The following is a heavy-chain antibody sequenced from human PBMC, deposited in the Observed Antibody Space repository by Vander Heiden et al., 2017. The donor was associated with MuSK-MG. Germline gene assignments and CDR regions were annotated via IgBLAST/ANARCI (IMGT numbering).Heavy chain of an antibody. V-gene: IGHV4-31*03. CDR1: GGSISSGGYY. Sequence: QAQLQESGPGLVKPSQTLSLTCTVSGGSISSGGYYWGWIRQHPGKGLEWIGYIYYSESTYYHPSLKSRVTISVDTSKNQFSLKLSSVTAADTAVYYCARSLGAAAGPDYWGQGTLVTVSS. J-gene: IGHJ4*02. CDR3: ARSLGAAAGPDY. CDR2: IYYSEST. D-gene: IGHD6-13*01.